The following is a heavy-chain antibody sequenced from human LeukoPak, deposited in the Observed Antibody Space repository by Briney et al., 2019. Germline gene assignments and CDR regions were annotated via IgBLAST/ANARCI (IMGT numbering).Heavy chain of an antibody. CDR3: ARDHDFTVVTQNFDY. J-gene: IGHJ4*02. V-gene: IGHV3-74*01. CDR1: GFTFSSNW. CDR2: INRDGRRT. D-gene: IGHD4-23*01. Sequence: PGGXXRLSCAASGFTFSSNWMDWVSQAQGKGMGWVSRINRDGRRTNYAESVKGGFTIWRDKAKKTLYLQMNSLRAEDTAVYYCARDHDFTVVTQNFDYWGQGTLVTVSS.